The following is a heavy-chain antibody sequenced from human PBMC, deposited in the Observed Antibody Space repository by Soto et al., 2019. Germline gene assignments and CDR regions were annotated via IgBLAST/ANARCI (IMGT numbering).Heavy chain of an antibody. D-gene: IGHD1-1*01. CDR2: ISAYNGHT. CDR3: ARRTGTTSLYFDP. Sequence: ASVKVSCKASGYTFTNNGIGWVRQAPGQGLEWMGWISAYNGHTNYAQKFQGRVTMTKDTSTSTAYMELRSLRSDDTAVYYCARRTGTTSLYFDPWGQGILVTVSS. CDR1: GYTFTNNG. V-gene: IGHV1-18*01. J-gene: IGHJ5*02.